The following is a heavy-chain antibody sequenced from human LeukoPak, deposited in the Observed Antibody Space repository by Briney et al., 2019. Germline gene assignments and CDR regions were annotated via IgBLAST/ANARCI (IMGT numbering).Heavy chain of an antibody. CDR1: GFTFSSYA. D-gene: IGHD2-2*01. V-gene: IGHV3-23*01. Sequence: GGSLRLSCAASGFTFSSYAMSWVRQAPGKGLEWVSAISGSGGSTYYADSVKGRFTISRDNSKNTLYLQMNGLRAEDTAVYYCAKGRRIVVVPAALHYWGQGTLVTVSS. CDR2: ISGSGGST. CDR3: AKGRRIVVVPAALHY. J-gene: IGHJ4*02.